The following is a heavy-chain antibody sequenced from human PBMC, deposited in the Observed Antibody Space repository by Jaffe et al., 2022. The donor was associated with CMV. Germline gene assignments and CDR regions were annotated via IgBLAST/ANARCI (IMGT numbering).Heavy chain of an antibody. J-gene: IGHJ6*02. CDR2: VNSDGRST. Sequence: EVQLVESGGGLVQPGGSLRLSCAASGFTFSSYWMHWVRQVPGKGLVWVSRVNSDGRSTNYADSVKGRFTISRDNAKNTLYLQMNSLRAEDTAVYYCARPVEATRNGLDVWGQGTTVTVSS. CDR3: ARPVEATRNGLDV. CDR1: GFTFSSYW. D-gene: IGHD2-15*01. V-gene: IGHV3-74*01.